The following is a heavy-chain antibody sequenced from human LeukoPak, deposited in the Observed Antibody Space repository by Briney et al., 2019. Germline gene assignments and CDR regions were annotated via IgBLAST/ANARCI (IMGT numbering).Heavy chain of an antibody. Sequence: PGGSLRLSCAASGFTLSSYAMSGVRQAPGKGLEWVSAISSSGGTTYYADSVKGRFTISRDNSNTTLFLQMNSLRAEDTAAYYCTKKSSGWHGEDYWGQGTLVTVSS. J-gene: IGHJ4*02. V-gene: IGHV3-23*01. CDR2: ISSSGGTT. CDR3: TKKSSGWHGEDY. CDR1: GFTLSSYA. D-gene: IGHD6-19*01.